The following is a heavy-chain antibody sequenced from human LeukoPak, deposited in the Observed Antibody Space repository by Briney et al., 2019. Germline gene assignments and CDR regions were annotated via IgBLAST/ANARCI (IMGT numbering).Heavy chain of an antibody. J-gene: IGHJ5*02. V-gene: IGHV1-18*01. D-gene: IGHD1-1*01. CDR2: ISAYNDNT. Sequence: ASVKVSCKSSGYTSISYGISWIRQAPGQGLEWMGWISAYNDNTNYAQIFQGRVTMTTDTSTSTAYMELRSLRSDDTAVYYCARDVPGSIGTTARFDPWGQGTLVIVSS. CDR1: GYTSISYG. CDR3: ARDVPGSIGTTARFDP.